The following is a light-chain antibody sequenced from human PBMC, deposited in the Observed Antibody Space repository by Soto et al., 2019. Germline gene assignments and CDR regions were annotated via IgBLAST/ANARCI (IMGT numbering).Light chain of an antibody. CDR1: QNIITP. CDR2: DAS. CDR3: QQRGNRPPLT. J-gene: IGKJ4*01. Sequence: EIVSTQSPATLSLSPGERPTLPGSASQNIITPLAWYQQKPGQAPRLLIYDASERATGLPARFSGSGSGTDFTLTISSLEPEDFAVYYCQQRGNRPPLTFGGGTKVDIK. V-gene: IGKV3-11*01.